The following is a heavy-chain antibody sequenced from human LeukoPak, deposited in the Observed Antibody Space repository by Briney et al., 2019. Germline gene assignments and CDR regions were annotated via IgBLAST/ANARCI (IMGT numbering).Heavy chain of an antibody. D-gene: IGHD1-26*01. CDR3: ARVRSSPRIKAFDI. V-gene: IGHV4-59*01. CDR2: IYYSGST. Sequence: SETLSLTCTVSGGSISSYYWSWIRQPPGKGLEWIGYIYYSGSTNYNPSLKSRVTISVDTSKNQFSLKLSSVTAADTAVYYCARVRSSPRIKAFDIWGQGTMGTVSS. CDR1: GGSISSYY. J-gene: IGHJ3*02.